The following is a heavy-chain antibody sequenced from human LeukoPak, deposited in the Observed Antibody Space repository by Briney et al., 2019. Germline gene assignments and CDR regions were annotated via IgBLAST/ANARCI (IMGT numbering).Heavy chain of an antibody. Sequence: PSETLSLTCAVYGGSFSGYYWSWIRQPPGKGLEWIGEINHSGSTNHNPSLKSRVTISVDTSKNQFSLKLSSVTAADTAVYYCARHPLPRWGFDYWGQGTLVTVSS. CDR2: INHSGST. V-gene: IGHV4-34*01. D-gene: IGHD1-26*01. CDR1: GGSFSGYY. CDR3: ARHPLPRWGFDY. J-gene: IGHJ4*02.